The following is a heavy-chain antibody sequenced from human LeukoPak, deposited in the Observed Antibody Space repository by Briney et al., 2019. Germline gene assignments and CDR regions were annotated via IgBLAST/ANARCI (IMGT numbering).Heavy chain of an antibody. CDR1: GYTFTSYD. CDR2: MNPNSDNT. Sequence: ASVKVSCKASGYTFTSYDINWVRQATGQGLEWMGWMNPNSDNTGYAQSFQGRVTMTRNISTNTAYMELSSLRSEDTAVYFCARGNFYDSSGYYHRVLGYWGQGTLVTVSS. D-gene: IGHD3-22*01. CDR3: ARGNFYDSSGYYHRVLGY. J-gene: IGHJ4*02. V-gene: IGHV1-8*01.